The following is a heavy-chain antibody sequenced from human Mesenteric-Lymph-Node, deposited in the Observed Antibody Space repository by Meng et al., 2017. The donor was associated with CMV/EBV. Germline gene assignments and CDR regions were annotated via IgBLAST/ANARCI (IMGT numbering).Heavy chain of an antibody. Sequence: GGSLRLSCKASGYIFTSHCIGWVRQMPGKGLEYMGIIYPGDSDTRYSPSFQGQVTISADKSITSAYLQWSSLKASDTAIYYCARRARYGSGALYYFDYWGQGTPVTVSS. J-gene: IGHJ4*02. CDR1: GYIFTSHC. CDR2: IYPGDSDT. D-gene: IGHD6-19*01. CDR3: ARRARYGSGALYYFDY. V-gene: IGHV5-51*01.